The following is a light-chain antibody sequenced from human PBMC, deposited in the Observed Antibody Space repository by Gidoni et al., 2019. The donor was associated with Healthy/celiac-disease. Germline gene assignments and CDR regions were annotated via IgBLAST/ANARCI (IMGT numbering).Light chain of an antibody. V-gene: IGKV1-39*01. CDR2: AAS. Sequence: DIQMTQSPSSLSASVGDRVTITCRASQSISSYLNWYQQKPGNAPKLLIYAASSLQSGVPSRFSGSGSGTDFTLTISSLQPEDFATYYCQQSYSTLPFTFGPGTKVEI. CDR3: QQSYSTLPFT. J-gene: IGKJ3*01. CDR1: QSISSY.